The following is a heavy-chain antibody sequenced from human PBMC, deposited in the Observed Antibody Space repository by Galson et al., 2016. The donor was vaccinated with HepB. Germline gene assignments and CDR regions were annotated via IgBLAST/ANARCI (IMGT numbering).Heavy chain of an antibody. CDR1: GGSISSSNW. Sequence: CAVSGGSISSSNWWNWIRQSPGKGLEWIGEIDHYGRTNVSPALKSRLIISVDTSKNQFSLKVTSVAAADAARYFCAGGGAETTFAALGYYDFYGLDVWGQGTTVTVFS. CDR2: IDHYGRT. J-gene: IGHJ6*02. CDR3: AGGGAETTFAALGYYDFYGLDV. D-gene: IGHD3/OR15-3a*01. V-gene: IGHV4-4*01.